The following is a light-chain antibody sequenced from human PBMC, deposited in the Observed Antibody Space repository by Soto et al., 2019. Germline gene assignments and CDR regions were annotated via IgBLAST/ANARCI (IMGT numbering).Light chain of an antibody. CDR2: AAS. V-gene: IGKV1-39*01. CDR3: QQSAKIPRT. Sequence: DIQMTQSPSSLSASVGVRVTIACRASQPIANYVSWYQQKPGKPPKSLIYAASTLQSGVSPRFSGSGSGTEFTLTITSLRPEDSAVYYCQQSAKIPRTFGQGTKVEI. CDR1: QPIANY. J-gene: IGKJ1*01.